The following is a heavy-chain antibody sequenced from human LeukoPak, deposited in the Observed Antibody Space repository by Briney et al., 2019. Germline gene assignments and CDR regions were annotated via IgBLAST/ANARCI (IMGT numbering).Heavy chain of an antibody. CDR3: ASGGYSYGFDY. D-gene: IGHD5-18*01. CDR1: GGSISSYY. V-gene: IGHV4-59*12. J-gene: IGHJ4*02. Sequence: SETLSLTCTVSGGSISSYYWSWIRQPPGKGLEWIGYIYYSGSTSYNPSLKSRVTISVDTSKNQLSLKLSSVTAADTAMYYCASGGYSYGFDYWGQGTLVTVSS. CDR2: IYYSGST.